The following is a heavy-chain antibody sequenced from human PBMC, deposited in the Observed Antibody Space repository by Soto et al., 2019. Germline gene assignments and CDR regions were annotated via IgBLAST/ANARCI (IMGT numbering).Heavy chain of an antibody. CDR2: ISVSVGST. J-gene: IGHJ4*02. CDR1: GFPFAPST. D-gene: IGHD2-21*02. CDR3: AKRDVPHSTSNAYFYDH. V-gene: IGHV3-23*01. Sequence: EVQLLQSGGGLVQPGGSLTLSCGVSGFPFAPSTMSWVRQAPGKGLEWVSTISVSVGSTYSADSVQGRFTVSSDIPDNTLFLRMTSLTADDTAVYFCAKRDVPHSTSNAYFYDHWGRGVLVTVSS.